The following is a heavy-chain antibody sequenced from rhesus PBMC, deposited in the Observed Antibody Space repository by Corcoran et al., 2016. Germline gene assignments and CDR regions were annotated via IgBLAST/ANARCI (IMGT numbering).Heavy chain of an antibody. J-gene: IGHJ4*01. D-gene: IGHD2-33*01. CDR3: TRGVAGFDD. Sequence: DVQLVESGGGLVKPGGSLRPSCVASGLPFSSYDIPWVSQAPGKGLEGVSVISESGGTTDYADSVKGRFTISRDNAKNSLFLQMNSLRAEDTAVYYCTRGVAGFDDWGQGVLVTVSS. CDR2: ISESGGTT. V-gene: IGHV3-100*02. CDR1: GLPFSSYD.